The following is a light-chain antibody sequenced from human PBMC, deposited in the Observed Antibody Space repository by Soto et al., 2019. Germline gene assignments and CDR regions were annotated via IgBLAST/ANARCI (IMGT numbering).Light chain of an antibody. CDR3: QQYGSSGT. J-gene: IGKJ1*01. CDR2: GAS. Sequence: EIVLTKCPGTLSLSPGERAARSCRASQSVSSSYLAWYQQKPGQAPRLLIYGASSRATGIPDRFSGSGSGTDFTLTISRLEPEDFAVYYCQQYGSSGTFGQGTKVDI. CDR1: QSVSSSY. V-gene: IGKV3-20*01.